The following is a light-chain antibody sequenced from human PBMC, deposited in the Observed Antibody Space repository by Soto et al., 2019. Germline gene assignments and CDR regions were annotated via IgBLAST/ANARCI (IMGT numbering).Light chain of an antibody. V-gene: IGKV3-15*01. CDR1: QRFSSD. J-gene: IGKJ5*01. CDR2: GTS. Sequence: EIVMPQAPTTRSVSPGESATLCCRASQRFSSDFACYQQKPGRAPRLLIYGTSCRATGIPARFSGSGSGTEFTLTVSSPQSEDLAAYYFEQYNNWPHVFGQGTKLEIK. CDR3: EQYNNWPHV.